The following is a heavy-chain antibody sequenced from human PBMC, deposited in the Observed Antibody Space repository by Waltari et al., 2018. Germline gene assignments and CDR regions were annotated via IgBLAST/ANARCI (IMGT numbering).Heavy chain of an antibody. D-gene: IGHD2-21*01. CDR3: ARGVIAIPNWFDP. CDR1: GGSFSGYY. V-gene: IGHV4-34*01. Sequence: QVQLQQWGAGLLKPSETLSLTCAVYGGSFSGYYWSWIRQPPGKGLEWIGEINHSGSTNYNPSLKIRVTISVDTSKNQFSLKLSSVTAADTAVYYCARGVIAIPNWFDPWGQGTLVTVSS. J-gene: IGHJ5*02. CDR2: INHSGST.